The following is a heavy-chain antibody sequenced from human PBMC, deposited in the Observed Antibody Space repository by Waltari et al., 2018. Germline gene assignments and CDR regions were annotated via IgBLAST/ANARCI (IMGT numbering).Heavy chain of an antibody. Sequence: EVQLVESGGGLVQPGGSLRLSCAASGFTFSSYSMTWVRQAPGKGLEWVSYISSSSSTIYYADSVKGRFTISRDNAKNSLYLQMNSLRAEDTAVYYCARVTFYDFIDYWGQGTLVTVSS. CDR2: ISSSSSTI. CDR1: GFTFSSYS. V-gene: IGHV3-48*01. D-gene: IGHD3-3*01. J-gene: IGHJ4*02. CDR3: ARVTFYDFIDY.